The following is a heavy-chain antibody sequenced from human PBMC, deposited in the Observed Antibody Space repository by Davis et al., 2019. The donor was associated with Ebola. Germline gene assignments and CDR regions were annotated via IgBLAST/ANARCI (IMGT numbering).Heavy chain of an antibody. CDR1: GFTFSSYG. Sequence: GESLKISCAASGFTFSSYGMHWVRQAPGKGLEWVAVIWYDGSNKYYADSVKGRFTISRDNSKNTLYLQMNSLRAEDTAVYYCARERSSSRLDYWGQGTLVTVSS. CDR2: IWYDGSNK. V-gene: IGHV3-33*01. J-gene: IGHJ4*02. D-gene: IGHD6-6*01. CDR3: ARERSSSRLDY.